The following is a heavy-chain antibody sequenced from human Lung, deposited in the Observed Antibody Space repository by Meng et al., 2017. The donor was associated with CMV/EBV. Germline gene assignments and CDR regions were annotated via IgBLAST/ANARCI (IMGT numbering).Heavy chain of an antibody. J-gene: IGHJ6*02. Sequence: SXAASGFTFSSYWMHWVRQAPGKGLVWVSRINSGGSSTSYADSVKGRFTISRDNAKNTLYLQMNSLRAEDTAVYYCARDHRVRGVKSGYRYYGMDVWGQGTXVTVSS. CDR2: INSGGSST. D-gene: IGHD3-10*01. CDR1: GFTFSSYW. CDR3: ARDHRVRGVKSGYRYYGMDV. V-gene: IGHV3-74*01.